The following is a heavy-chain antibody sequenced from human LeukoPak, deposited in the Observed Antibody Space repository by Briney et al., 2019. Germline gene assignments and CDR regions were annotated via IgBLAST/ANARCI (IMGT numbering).Heavy chain of an antibody. CDR1: GYTFTTYD. J-gene: IGHJ6*02. V-gene: IGHV1-8*01. CDR3: ARRYLPYYFGMDV. Sequence: ASVKVSCKASGYTFTTYDINWVRQATGQGLEWMGWTNPNSGNTGYALKFQGRVTMTRNTSINTAYMELSSLRSEDTAVYYCARRYLPYYFGMDVWGQGTTVTVSS. CDR2: TNPNSGNT. D-gene: IGHD2/OR15-2a*01.